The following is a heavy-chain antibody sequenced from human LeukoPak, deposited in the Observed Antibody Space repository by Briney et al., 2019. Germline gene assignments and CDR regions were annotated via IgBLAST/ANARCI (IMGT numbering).Heavy chain of an antibody. V-gene: IGHV5-51*01. J-gene: IGHJ5*02. CDR3: ARLGCLSPAAIGCWFDP. Sequence: GESLKISCKGSGYSFTSYWIGWVRQMPGKGLEWMGIIYPGDSDTRYSPSFQGQVTISADKSISTAYLQWSSLKASDTAMYYCARLGCLSPAAIGCWFDPWGQGTLVTVSS. D-gene: IGHD2-2*02. CDR1: GYSFTSYW. CDR2: IYPGDSDT.